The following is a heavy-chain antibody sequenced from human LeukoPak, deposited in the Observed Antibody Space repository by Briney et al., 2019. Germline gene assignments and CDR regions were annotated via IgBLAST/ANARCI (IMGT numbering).Heavy chain of an antibody. J-gene: IGHJ4*02. Sequence: SETLSLTCAVSGGSISSGGYSWSWIRQPPGKGLEWIGYMYYGGSTYHNPSLKSRVTISVDTSKNQFSLELNSVTAADTAVYYCARGYCRSSSCPSFDHWGQGTLVTVSS. CDR3: ARGYCRSSSCPSFDH. V-gene: IGHV4-30-2*01. D-gene: IGHD2-2*01. CDR2: MYYGGST. CDR1: GGSISSGGYS.